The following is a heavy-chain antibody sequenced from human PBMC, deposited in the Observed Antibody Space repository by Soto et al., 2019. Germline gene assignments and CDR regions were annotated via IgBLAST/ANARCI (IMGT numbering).Heavy chain of an antibody. CDR1: GFTFSSYS. V-gene: IGHV3-21*01. D-gene: IGHD2-2*01. Sequence: GGSLRLSCAASGFTFSSYSMNWVRQAPGKGLEWVSSISSSSSYIYYADSVKGRFTISRDNAKNSPYLQINSLRAEDTAVYYCAKSLYVGYCSSISCPVDYWGQGTLVTVSS. CDR2: ISSSSSYI. CDR3: AKSLYVGYCSSISCPVDY. J-gene: IGHJ4*02.